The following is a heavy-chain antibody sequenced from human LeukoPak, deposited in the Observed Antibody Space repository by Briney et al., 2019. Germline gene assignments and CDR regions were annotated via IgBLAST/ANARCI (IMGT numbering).Heavy chain of an antibody. V-gene: IGHV4-34*01. CDR1: GGSFSGYY. D-gene: IGHD6-25*01. CDR3: ARGRGYTDY. CDR2: INHSGST. Sequence: SETLSLTCAVYGGSFSGYYWSWIRQPPGKGLEWIGEINHSGSTNYNPSLKSRVTISVDTSKNQFSLKLSSVTAADTAVYYCARGRGYTDYWGQGTLVTVSS. J-gene: IGHJ4*02.